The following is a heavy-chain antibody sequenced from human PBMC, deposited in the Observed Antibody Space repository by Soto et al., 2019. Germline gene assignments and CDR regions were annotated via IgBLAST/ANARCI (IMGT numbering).Heavy chain of an antibody. CDR3: ARDFVDLGYCSSTSCYTGGYWFDP. CDR2: IIPIFGTA. CDR1: GGTFSSYA. Sequence: SVKVSCKASGGTFSSYAISWVRQAPGQGLEWMGGIIPIFGTANYAQKFQGRVTITADESTSTAYMELSSLSSEDTAVYYCARDFVDLGYCSSTSCYTGGYWFDPWGQGTLVTVSS. V-gene: IGHV1-69*13. J-gene: IGHJ5*02. D-gene: IGHD2-2*02.